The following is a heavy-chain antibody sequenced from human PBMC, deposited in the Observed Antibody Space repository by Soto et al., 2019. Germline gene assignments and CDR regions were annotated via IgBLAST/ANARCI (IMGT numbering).Heavy chain of an antibody. J-gene: IGHJ4*02. CDR1: GFTFSSYA. D-gene: IGHD3-22*01. V-gene: IGHV3-23*01. CDR2: ISGSGGST. Sequence: EVQLLESGGGLVQPGGSLRLSCAASGFTFSSYAMSWVRQAPGKGLEWVSAISGSGGSTYYADSVKGRFTISRDNSKNTLYLQMNSLRAQDTAVYYCAPAVTYYYDSSGYYDYWGQGTLVTVSS. CDR3: APAVTYYYDSSGYYDY.